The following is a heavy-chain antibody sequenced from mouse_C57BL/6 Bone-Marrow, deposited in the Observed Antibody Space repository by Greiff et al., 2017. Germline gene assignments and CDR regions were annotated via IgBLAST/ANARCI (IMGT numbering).Heavy chain of an antibody. Sequence: QVQLQQSGPELVKPGASVKISCKASGYAFSSSWMNWVQQRPGKGLEWIGRIYPGDGDTNYNGKFKGKATLTADKSSSTAYMQLSSLTSEDSAVYFCARIGSYSNPRAIDYWGQGTSVTVSA. CDR2: IYPGDGDT. J-gene: IGHJ4*01. CDR3: ARIGSYSNPRAIDY. CDR1: GYAFSSSW. V-gene: IGHV1-82*01. D-gene: IGHD2-5*01.